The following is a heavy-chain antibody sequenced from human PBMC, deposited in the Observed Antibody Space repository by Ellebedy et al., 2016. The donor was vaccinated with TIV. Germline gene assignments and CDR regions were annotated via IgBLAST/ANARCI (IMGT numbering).Heavy chain of an antibody. CDR3: ARDFGEYNSPDY. Sequence: GESLKISCAASGFTFRSYGMHWVRQAPGKGLEWVAVIWYDGSNKYYAQSVKGRFTISRDNSKNILYLQMNSLRADDTAVYYCARDFGEYNSPDYWGQGTLVTVSS. V-gene: IGHV3-33*01. J-gene: IGHJ4*02. CDR1: GFTFRSYG. CDR2: IWYDGSNK. D-gene: IGHD3-10*01.